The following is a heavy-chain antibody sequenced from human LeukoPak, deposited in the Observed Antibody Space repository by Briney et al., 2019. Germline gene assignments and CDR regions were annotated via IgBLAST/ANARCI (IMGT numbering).Heavy chain of an antibody. D-gene: IGHD6-19*01. CDR1: GYTFSAYT. Sequence: GASVKVSCKASGYTFSAYTIHWVRQAPGQRFGWMGWIDADNGDTRYSQKFQGRVTITRDTSASTAYMELSSLRSEDTAVYYCARGSTSDWPPDYWGQETLVTISS. V-gene: IGHV1-3*01. CDR3: ARGSTSDWPPDY. CDR2: IDADNGDT. J-gene: IGHJ4*02.